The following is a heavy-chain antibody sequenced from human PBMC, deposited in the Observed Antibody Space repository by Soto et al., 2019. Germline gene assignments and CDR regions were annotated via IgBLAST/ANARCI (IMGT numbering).Heavy chain of an antibody. D-gene: IGHD2-2*02. J-gene: IGHJ4*02. CDR2: IIPIFNST. V-gene: IGHV1-69*06. CDR1: GSRFSNYV. CDR3: AREGRGKKAGYNGLVSLGY. Sequence: SVKVSCKVSGSRFSNYVISWLRQAPGHGLEWLGRIIPIFNSTKYAQSFQGRVTITADKSTSTASLELSSLRSDDTAVYYCAREGRGKKAGYNGLVSLGYWGQGTLVTVSS.